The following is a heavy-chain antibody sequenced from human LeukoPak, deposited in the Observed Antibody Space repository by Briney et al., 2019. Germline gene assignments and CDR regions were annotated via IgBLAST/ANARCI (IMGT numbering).Heavy chain of an antibody. CDR2: ISGSGGST. CDR1: GFTFSSYA. Sequence: GGSLRLSCAASGFTFSSYAMSWVRQAPGKGREWVSAISGSGGSTYYADSVKGRFTISRDNSKNTLYLQMNSLRAEDTAVYYCAKDKSLRITIFFAPWGQGTLVTVS. D-gene: IGHD3-9*01. V-gene: IGHV3-23*01. J-gene: IGHJ5*02. CDR3: AKDKSLRITIFFAP.